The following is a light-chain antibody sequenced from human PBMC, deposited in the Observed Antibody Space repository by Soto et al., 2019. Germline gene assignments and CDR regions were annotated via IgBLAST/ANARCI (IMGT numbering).Light chain of an antibody. V-gene: IGKV3-11*01. CDR2: DAS. Sequence: ITLTQSPGTLSLSPGERATLSCRASQSVTNSLAWFQQKPGQAPRLLIYDASKRPFGVPARFSGSGSGTDFTLTISNLEPEDFAVYYCHQRGAWPLTFGGGTTVEI. J-gene: IGKJ4*01. CDR1: QSVTNS. CDR3: HQRGAWPLT.